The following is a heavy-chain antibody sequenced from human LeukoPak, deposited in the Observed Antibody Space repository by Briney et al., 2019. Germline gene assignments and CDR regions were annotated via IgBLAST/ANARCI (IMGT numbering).Heavy chain of an antibody. D-gene: IGHD6-6*01. J-gene: IGHJ4*02. CDR1: GGTFSSYA. CDR3: ARDTPGIAARGFDY. V-gene: IGHV1-69*04. Sequence: SVKVSCKASGGTFSSYAISWVRQAPGQGLEWMGRIIPILGIANYAQRFQGRVTITADKSTSTAYMELSSLRSEDTAVYYCARDTPGIAARGFDYWGQGTLVTVSS. CDR2: IIPILGIA.